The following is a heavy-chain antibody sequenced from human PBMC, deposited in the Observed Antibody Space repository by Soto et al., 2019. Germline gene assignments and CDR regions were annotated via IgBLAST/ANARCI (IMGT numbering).Heavy chain of an antibody. CDR1: GYTFSSYG. CDR3: ARDRSSVAYGSGTYFDL. V-gene: IGHV1-18*01. CDR2: ISAYTGNT. D-gene: IGHD3-10*01. Sequence: ASVKVSCEASGYTFSSYGINWVRQAPGHGLEWMGWISAYTGNTNYAQKLQGRVTMTTDTSTSIAYMELRSLRSDDTAVYYCARDRSSVAYGSGTYFDLWGRGTLVTVSS. J-gene: IGHJ2*01.